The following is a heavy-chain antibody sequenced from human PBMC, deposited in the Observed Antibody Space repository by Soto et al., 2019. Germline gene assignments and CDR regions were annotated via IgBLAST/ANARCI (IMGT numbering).Heavy chain of an antibody. Sequence: GPTLVNPTQTLTLTCTFSGFSFSTTGVGVGWIRQPPGKALEWLALIYWDDDKRYSPSLKSRPTITKDTSKNQVVLTMTNMDPVDTATYYCAHRQAQGIGLAGTFDSWGQGTLVTVSS. J-gene: IGHJ4*02. V-gene: IGHV2-5*02. CDR2: IYWDDDK. D-gene: IGHD6-19*01. CDR3: AHRQAQGIGLAGTFDS. CDR1: GFSFSTTGVG.